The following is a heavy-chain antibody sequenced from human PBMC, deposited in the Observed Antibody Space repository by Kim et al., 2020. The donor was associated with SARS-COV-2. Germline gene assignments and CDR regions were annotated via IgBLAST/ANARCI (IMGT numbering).Heavy chain of an antibody. CDR3: ARGPYYYDSSPYAFDI. D-gene: IGHD3-22*01. J-gene: IGHJ3*02. CDR1: GGSFSGYY. CDR2: INHSGST. V-gene: IGHV4-34*01. Sequence: SETLSLTCAVYGGSFSGYYWSWIRQPPGKGLEWIGEINHSGSTNYNPSLKSRVTISVDTSKNQFSLKLSSVTAADTAVYYCARGPYYYDSSPYAFDIWGQGTMVTVSS.